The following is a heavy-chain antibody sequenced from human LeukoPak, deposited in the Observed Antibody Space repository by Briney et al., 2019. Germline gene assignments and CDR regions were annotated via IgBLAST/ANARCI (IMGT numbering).Heavy chain of an antibody. CDR3: ARRAYGYSTFFYFDY. CDR1: GFTFSSYG. Sequence: GGSLRLSCAASGFTFSSYGMHWVRQAPGKGLEWVAVISYDGSNKYYADSVKGRLTISRDNSKNTLHLQMNSLRAEDTALYYCARRAYGYSTFFYFDYWGQGTLVTVSS. CDR2: ISYDGSNK. V-gene: IGHV3-30*03. D-gene: IGHD5-18*01. J-gene: IGHJ4*02.